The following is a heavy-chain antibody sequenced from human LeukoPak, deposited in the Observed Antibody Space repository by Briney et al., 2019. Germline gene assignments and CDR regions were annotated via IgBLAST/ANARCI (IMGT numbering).Heavy chain of an antibody. D-gene: IGHD6-19*01. Sequence: PGRSLRLSCAASGFTFSSYAMHWVRQAPGKGLEWVAVISYDGSNKYYADSVKGRFTISRDNAKNSVYLQMNSLRAEDTAFYCASRRSGWPNDAFDIWGQGTMVIVTS. CDR2: ISYDGSNK. CDR1: GFTFSSYA. V-gene: IGHV3-30-3*01. CDR3: ASRRSGWPNDAFDI. J-gene: IGHJ3*02.